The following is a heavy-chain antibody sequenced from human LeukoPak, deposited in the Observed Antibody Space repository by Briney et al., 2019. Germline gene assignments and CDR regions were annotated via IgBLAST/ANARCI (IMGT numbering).Heavy chain of an antibody. CDR3: AIHDPHLSGAFDI. V-gene: IGHV5-51*01. CDR2: IYPGDSDT. D-gene: IGHD3-10*01. Sequence: GESLKISCKGSGYGFTSYWIGWVRQMPGKGLEWMGIIYPGDSDTRYSPSFQGQVTISADKSISTAYLQWSSLKASDTAMYYCAIHDPHLSGAFDIWGQGTMVTVSS. CDR1: GYGFTSYW. J-gene: IGHJ3*02.